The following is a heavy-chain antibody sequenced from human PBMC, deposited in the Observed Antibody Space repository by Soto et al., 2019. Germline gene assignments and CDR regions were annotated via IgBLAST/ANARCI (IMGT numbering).Heavy chain of an antibody. V-gene: IGHV3-11*05. Sequence: QVQLVESGGGLVKPGESLRLSCAASGFTFSDYYMNWIRQAPGKGLEWVSYISSSGNYANYADSVKGRFTISRDNAKNLLSLQMNSLRAGDTAVYYCARFQGELTWFDPWGQGTLVTVSS. CDR3: ARFQGELTWFDP. J-gene: IGHJ5*02. CDR2: ISSSGNYA. CDR1: GFTFSDYY. D-gene: IGHD1-26*01.